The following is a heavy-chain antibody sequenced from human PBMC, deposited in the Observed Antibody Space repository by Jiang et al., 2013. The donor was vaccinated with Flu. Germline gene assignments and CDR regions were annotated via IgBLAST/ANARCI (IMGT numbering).Heavy chain of an antibody. V-gene: IGHV1-69*01. D-gene: IGHD6-19*01. Sequence: ASGGTFSSYAISWVRQAPGQGLEWMGGIIPIFGTANYAQKFQGRVTITADESTSTAYMELSSLRSEDTAVYYCARGNPYSSGWYYFDYWGQGTLVTVSS. CDR3: ARGNPYSSGWYYFDY. J-gene: IGHJ4*02. CDR2: IIPIFGTA. CDR1: GGTFSSYA.